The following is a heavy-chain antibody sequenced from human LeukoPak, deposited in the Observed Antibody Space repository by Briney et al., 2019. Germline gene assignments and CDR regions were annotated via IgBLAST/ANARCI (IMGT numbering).Heavy chain of an antibody. Sequence: SETLSLTCTVSGGSISSYYWSWIRQPPGKGLEWIGYIYYSGNTNYNPSLKSRVTISVDTSKNQFSLKLSSVTAADTAVYYCARVSPTPRGYSAFDIWGQGTMVTVSS. D-gene: IGHD3-22*01. CDR1: GGSISSYY. J-gene: IGHJ3*02. V-gene: IGHV4-59*01. CDR2: IYYSGNT. CDR3: ARVSPTPRGYSAFDI.